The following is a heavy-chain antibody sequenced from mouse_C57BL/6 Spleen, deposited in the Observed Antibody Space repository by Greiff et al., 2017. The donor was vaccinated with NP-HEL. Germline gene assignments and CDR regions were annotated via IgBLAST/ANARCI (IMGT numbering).Heavy chain of an antibody. J-gene: IGHJ4*01. CDR1: GYTFTDYN. CDR2: INPNNGGT. Sequence: VQLKESGPELVKPGASVKIPCKASGYTFTDYNMDWVKQSHGKSLEWIGDINPNNGGTIYNQKFKGKATLTVDKSSSTAYMELRSLTSEDTAVYYCARWDYYGSSSYAMDYWGQGTSVTVSS. D-gene: IGHD1-1*01. CDR3: ARWDYYGSSSYAMDY. V-gene: IGHV1-18*01.